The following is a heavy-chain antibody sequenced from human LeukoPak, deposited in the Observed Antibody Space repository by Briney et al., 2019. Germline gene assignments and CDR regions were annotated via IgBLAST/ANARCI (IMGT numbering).Heavy chain of an antibody. CDR3: ARDPLYYDTSGYLFS. V-gene: IGHV4-4*07. Sequence: PSETLSLTCALPGGSISRYYWSCIRQPAGKGLEWIGRIYTRGSTNYNPSLKSRVTIPVDTSKHQFSLNVSSVTAAHTAVYYCARDPLYYDTSGYLFSWGQGTLVTVSP. CDR1: GGSISRYY. CDR2: IYTRGST. J-gene: IGHJ4*02. D-gene: IGHD3-22*01.